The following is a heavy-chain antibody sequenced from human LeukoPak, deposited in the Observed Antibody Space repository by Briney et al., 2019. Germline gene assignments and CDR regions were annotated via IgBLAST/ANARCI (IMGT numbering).Heavy chain of an antibody. CDR1: GYTFTSYG. CDR3: ARGAYYYDSSGRSSDY. D-gene: IGHD3-22*01. Sequence: ASVKVSCKASGYTFTSYGISWVRQAPGQGLEWMGWISAYNGNTNYAQKLQGRVTMTTDTSTSTAYMELRSLRSDDTAVYYCARGAYYYDSSGRSSDYWGQGTLVTVSS. CDR2: ISAYNGNT. V-gene: IGHV1-18*01. J-gene: IGHJ4*02.